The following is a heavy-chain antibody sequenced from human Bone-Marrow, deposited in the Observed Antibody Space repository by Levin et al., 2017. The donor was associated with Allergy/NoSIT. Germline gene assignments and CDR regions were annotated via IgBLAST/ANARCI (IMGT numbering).Heavy chain of an antibody. CDR1: GFIVSNDY. CDR2: IHSDGSK. J-gene: IGHJ6*02. V-gene: IGHV3-66*01. D-gene: IGHD1-26*01. Sequence: GGSLRLSCAASGFIVSNDYMSWVRQAPGKGLEWDSVIHSDGSKYHVDSVKGSFSISRDTSKDTLYLQMNSLRVEDTAVYYCAKNMWDTMRAGVDGWGQGTTVTVSS. CDR3: AKNMWDTMRAGVDG.